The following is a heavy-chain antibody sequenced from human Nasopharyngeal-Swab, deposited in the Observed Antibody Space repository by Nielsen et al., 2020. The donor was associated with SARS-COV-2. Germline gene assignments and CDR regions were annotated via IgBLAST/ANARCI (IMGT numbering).Heavy chain of an antibody. V-gene: IGHV1-69*01. CDR2: IIPIFGTA. J-gene: IGHJ4*02. D-gene: IGHD3-10*01. CDR3: ARVPYYYGSGSHWGY. Sequence: WVRQAPGQGLEWMGGIIPIFGTANYAQEFQGRVTITADESTSTAYMELSSLRSEDTAVYYCARVPYYYGSGSHWGYWGQGTLVTVSS.